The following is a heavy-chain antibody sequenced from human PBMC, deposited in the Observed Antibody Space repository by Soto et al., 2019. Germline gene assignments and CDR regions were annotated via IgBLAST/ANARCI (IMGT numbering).Heavy chain of an antibody. J-gene: IGHJ6*02. CDR2: MNPNSGNT. CDR3: ARGGNWRGDYYCHYGMDA. D-gene: IGHD1-20*01. CDR1: GYTFTSYD. Sequence: QVQLVQSGAEVKKPGASVKVSCKASGYTFTSYDINWVRQATGQGLEWMGWMNPNSGNTGYAQKFQGRVTMTRNTCISTDYMELNSLRSEDTAVYYCARGGNWRGDYYCHYGMDAWGQGTTVTVSS. V-gene: IGHV1-8*01.